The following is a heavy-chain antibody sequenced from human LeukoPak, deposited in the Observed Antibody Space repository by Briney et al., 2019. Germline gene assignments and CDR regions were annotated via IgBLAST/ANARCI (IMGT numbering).Heavy chain of an antibody. J-gene: IGHJ4*02. CDR2: ISSSGSTI. D-gene: IGHD3-10*01. CDR3: AKEGSVLLWFGESWDYFDY. CDR1: GFTFSSYE. Sequence: GGSLRLPCAASGFTFSSYEMNWVSQAPGKGLEWVSYISSSGSTIYYADSVKGRFTISRDNSKNTLYLQMNSLRAEDTAVYYCAKEGSVLLWFGESWDYFDYWGQGTLVTVSS. V-gene: IGHV3-48*03.